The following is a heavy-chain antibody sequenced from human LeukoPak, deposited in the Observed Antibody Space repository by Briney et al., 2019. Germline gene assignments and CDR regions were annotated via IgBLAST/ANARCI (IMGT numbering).Heavy chain of an antibody. CDR2: IWYDGSNK. Sequence: PGGSLRLSCAASGFTFSSYGMHWVRQAPGKGLEWVAVIWYDGSNKHYADSVKGRFTISRDNSKNTLYLQMNSLRAEDTAVYYCAKSSDFWSGYEFDYWGQGTLVTVSS. V-gene: IGHV3-33*06. J-gene: IGHJ4*02. CDR1: GFTFSSYG. D-gene: IGHD3-3*01. CDR3: AKSSDFWSGYEFDY.